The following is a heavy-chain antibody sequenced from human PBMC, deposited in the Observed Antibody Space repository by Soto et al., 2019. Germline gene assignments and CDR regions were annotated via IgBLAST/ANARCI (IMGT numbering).Heavy chain of an antibody. V-gene: IGHV4-30-4*01. D-gene: IGHD3-10*01. Sequence: SETLSLTCTVSGGSTSSGDYYWSWIRQPPGKGLEWIGYIYYSGSTYYNPSLKSRVTISVDTSKNQFSLKLSSVTAADTAVYYCARSRAMVLRTNWFDPWGQGTLVTVSS. J-gene: IGHJ5*02. CDR3: ARSRAMVLRTNWFDP. CDR1: GGSTSSGDYY. CDR2: IYYSGST.